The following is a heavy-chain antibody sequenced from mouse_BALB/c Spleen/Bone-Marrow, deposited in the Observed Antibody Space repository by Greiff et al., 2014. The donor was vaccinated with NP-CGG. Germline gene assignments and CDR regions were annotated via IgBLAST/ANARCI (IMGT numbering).Heavy chain of an antibody. Sequence: EVMLVESGGGLVKPGGSLKLSCAASGFTFGSYAMSWVRQTPEKRLEWVATISSGGSYTYYPDSVKGRFTISRDNAKNTLYLQMSSLRSEDTAMYYCARQGYHRYDGRGFDYWGQGTTLTVSS. CDR1: GFTFGSYA. CDR2: ISSGGSYT. J-gene: IGHJ2*01. CDR3: ARQGYHRYDGRGFDY. V-gene: IGHV5-9-1*01. D-gene: IGHD2-14*01.